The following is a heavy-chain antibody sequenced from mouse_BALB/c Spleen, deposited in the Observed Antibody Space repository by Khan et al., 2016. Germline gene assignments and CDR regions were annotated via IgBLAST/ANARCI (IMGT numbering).Heavy chain of an antibody. CDR2: IDPANGNT. J-gene: IGHJ2*01. V-gene: IGHV14-3*02. D-gene: IGHD6-1*01. CDR1: GFNIKDTY. CDR3: DKGLGLLVY. Sequence: VQLPPSGAELVKPGASAKLSCTAPGFNIKDTYMHWVKQRLEQGQEWIGRIDPANGNTKYDPKSQRKSTRTTYTSSNTAYLQLSILTSAVTAVYSYDKGLGLLVYWGHDTTLTVSS.